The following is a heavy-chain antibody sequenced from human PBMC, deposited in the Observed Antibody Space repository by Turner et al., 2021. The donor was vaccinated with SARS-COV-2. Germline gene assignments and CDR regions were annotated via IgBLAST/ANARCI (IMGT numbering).Heavy chain of an antibody. CDR2: IYSGGST. J-gene: IGHJ6*02. CDR1: GFTVSSNY. D-gene: IGHD3-9*01. V-gene: IGHV3-53*04. Sequence: EVQLVESGGGLVQPGGSLRPSCAASGFTVSSNYMSWVRQAPGKGREWVSVIYSGGSTYYADSVKGRFTISRHNSKNTLYLQMNSLRAEDTAVYYGARDLNYYGMDVWGQGTTVTVSS. CDR3: ARDLNYYGMDV.